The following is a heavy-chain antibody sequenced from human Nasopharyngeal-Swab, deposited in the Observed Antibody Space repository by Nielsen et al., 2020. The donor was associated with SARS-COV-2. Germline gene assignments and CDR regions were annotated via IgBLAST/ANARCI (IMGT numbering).Heavy chain of an antibody. CDR1: GFTFSNYN. J-gene: IGHJ6*02. Sequence: GGSLRLSCAASGFTFSNYNMNWVRQAPGKGLEWVSSISSSSTYIYYADSVKGRLTISRDNTKNSLSLQMNSLRAEDTAVYYCARDGLDYDFWSAYFMDVWCQGTTVTVSS. D-gene: IGHD3-3*01. CDR2: ISSSSTYI. CDR3: ARDGLDYDFWSAYFMDV. V-gene: IGHV3-21*01.